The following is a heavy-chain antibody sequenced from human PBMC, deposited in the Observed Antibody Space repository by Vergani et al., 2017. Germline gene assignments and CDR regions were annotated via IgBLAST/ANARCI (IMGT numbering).Heavy chain of an antibody. V-gene: IGHV4-4*03. Sequence: QVQLQESGPGLVKPPGTLSLTCAVSGGSISSSNWWSWVRQPPGKGLEWIGEIYHSGSTNYNPSLKSRVTISVDKSKNQFSLKLSSVTAADTAVYYCARDSVILTGFNGYYYGMDVWGQGTTVTVSS. CDR2: IYHSGST. CDR1: GGSISSSNW. J-gene: IGHJ6*02. CDR3: ARDSVILTGFNGYYYGMDV. D-gene: IGHD3-9*01.